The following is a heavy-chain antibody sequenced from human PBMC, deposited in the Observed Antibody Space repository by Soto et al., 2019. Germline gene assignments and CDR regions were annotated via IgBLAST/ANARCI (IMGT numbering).Heavy chain of an antibody. D-gene: IGHD6-19*01. J-gene: IGHJ5*02. Sequence: QVQLVQSGAEVKKPGASVKVSCKASGYTFTGYYMHWVRQAPGQGLEWMGWINPNSGGTNYAQKFQGWVTMTRDTSIGTAYMELSRLRSDDTAVYYCAREQGIAVGWFDPWGQGTLVTVSS. CDR2: INPNSGGT. CDR3: AREQGIAVGWFDP. V-gene: IGHV1-2*04. CDR1: GYTFTGYY.